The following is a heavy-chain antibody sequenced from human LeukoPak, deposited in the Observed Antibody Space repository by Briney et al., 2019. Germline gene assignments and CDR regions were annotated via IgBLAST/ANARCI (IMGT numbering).Heavy chain of an antibody. CDR1: GFTFSSYA. J-gene: IGHJ4*02. CDR3: ARGRYSGTTYYFDY. V-gene: IGHV3-7*03. D-gene: IGHD5-12*01. Sequence: GGSLRLSCAASGFTFSSYAMSWVRQAPGKGLEWVANIKKDGSETYYVDSVKGRFTISRDNAKNSLYLQMNSLRAEDTAMYYCARGRYSGTTYYFDYWGQGTLVTVSS. CDR2: IKKDGSET.